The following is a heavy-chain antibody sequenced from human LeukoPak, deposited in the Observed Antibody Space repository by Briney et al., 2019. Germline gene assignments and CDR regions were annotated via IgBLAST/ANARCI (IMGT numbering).Heavy chain of an antibody. CDR2: IISIFGTA. Sequence: GASVKVSCKASGGTFSNYTITWVRQAPGQGLEWMGGIISIFGTANYAQKFQGRVTITADKSTSTAYMELSSLRSEDTAVYYCATLRNYDFWTTTRAWFDPWGQGTLVTVSS. CDR3: ATLRNYDFWTTTRAWFDP. D-gene: IGHD3-3*01. V-gene: IGHV1-69*06. CDR1: GGTFSNYT. J-gene: IGHJ5*02.